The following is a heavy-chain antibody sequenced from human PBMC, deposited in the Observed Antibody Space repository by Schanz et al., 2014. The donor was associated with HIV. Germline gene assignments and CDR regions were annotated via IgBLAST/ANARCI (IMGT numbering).Heavy chain of an antibody. CDR2: ISDSGGST. D-gene: IGHD4-4*01. Sequence: EVQLVESGGVVVQPGGSLRLSCAASGFSFSSYAMSWVRQAPGKGLEWVSVISDSGGSTYYADSVKGRFPISRDNSKNTLYLQMSSLRAEDTAVYYCARVEGPPTFYYYYYGSDVWGQGTAVTVSS. CDR1: GFSFSSYA. CDR3: ARVEGPPTFYYYYYGSDV. J-gene: IGHJ6*02. V-gene: IGHV3-23*04.